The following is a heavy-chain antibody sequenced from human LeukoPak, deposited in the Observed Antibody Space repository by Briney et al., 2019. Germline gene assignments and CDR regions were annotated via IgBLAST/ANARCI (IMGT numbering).Heavy chain of an antibody. V-gene: IGHV3-15*01. D-gene: IGHD6-19*01. J-gene: IGHJ4*02. CDR2: IKRKIDGGTT. Sequence: GGPLRLSCGASGFTFINAWMIWAPQAPGKGLEGIGQIKRKIDGGTTDSAAPVKDRFTISRDDSKNTLYLQMNSLKTEDTAVYYCTRDWLGIGDYWGQGTLVTVSS. CDR1: GFTFINAW. CDR3: TRDWLGIGDY.